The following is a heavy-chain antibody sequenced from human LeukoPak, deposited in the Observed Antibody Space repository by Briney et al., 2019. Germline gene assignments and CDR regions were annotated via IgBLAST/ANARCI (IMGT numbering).Heavy chain of an antibody. CDR2: ISSSTSYI. D-gene: IGHD5-12*01. Sequence: GGSLRLSCAASGFTFSSYSMNWIRQAPGKGLEWVSSISSSTSYIYYADSVKGRFTISKDNAKNSLYLQMNSLRAEDTAVYYCARVKYSGYDWGNFDYWGQGTLVTVSS. J-gene: IGHJ4*02. V-gene: IGHV3-21*01. CDR1: GFTFSSYS. CDR3: ARVKYSGYDWGNFDY.